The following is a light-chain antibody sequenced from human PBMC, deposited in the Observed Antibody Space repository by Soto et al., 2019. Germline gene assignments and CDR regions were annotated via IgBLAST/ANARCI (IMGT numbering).Light chain of an antibody. CDR1: QTIRSNY. J-gene: IGKJ1*01. V-gene: IGKV3-20*01. CDR3: QQYGSSPWT. Sequence: ETVLTQSPGTLSLSPVERATLSCRASQTIRSNYLAWYRQTPGQAPRLLIYGASNRATGIADRFSGSGPGTDFTLIISRLEPEDFALYYCQQYGSSPWTFGQGTKVEIK. CDR2: GAS.